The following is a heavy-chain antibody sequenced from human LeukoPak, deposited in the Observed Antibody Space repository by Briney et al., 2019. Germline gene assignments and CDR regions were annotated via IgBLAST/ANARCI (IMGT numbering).Heavy chain of an antibody. D-gene: IGHD2-15*01. CDR1: GGSISNSXXX. V-gene: IGHV4-39*01. J-gene: IGHJ1*01. CDR2: XXXSGXT. CDR3: ATRYCRGDSCNPLFQY. Sequence: SETLSLTCTVSGGSISNSXXXXXXXXXXXXXXXXXIXTXXXSGXTYSNPSHPSLXSRVXISGDTSKNQFSLTLTSVTAADTAVYYCATRYCRGDSCNPLFQYWGQGTLVTVSS.